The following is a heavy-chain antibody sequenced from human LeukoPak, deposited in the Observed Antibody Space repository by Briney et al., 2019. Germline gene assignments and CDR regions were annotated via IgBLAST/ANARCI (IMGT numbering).Heavy chain of an antibody. J-gene: IGHJ5*02. Sequence: PGGSLRLSCAASGFTFSSYGMHWVRQAPGKGLEWVAVISYDGSNKYYADSVKGRFTISRDNSKNTLYLQMNSLRAEDTAVYYCTRFGELFGWFDPWGQGTLVTVSS. CDR1: GFTFSSYG. D-gene: IGHD3-10*01. V-gene: IGHV3-30*03. CDR2: ISYDGSNK. CDR3: TRFGELFGWFDP.